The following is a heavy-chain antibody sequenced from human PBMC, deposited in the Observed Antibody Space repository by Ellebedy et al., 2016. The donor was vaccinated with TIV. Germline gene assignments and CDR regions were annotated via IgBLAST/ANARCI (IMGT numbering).Heavy chain of an antibody. J-gene: IGHJ6*02. V-gene: IGHV1-18*01. CDR3: AAPSRANYDILTGPDFYYHGLDV. CDR1: GYSFTHYA. Sequence: AASVKVSCRASGYSFTHYAISWVRQAPGQGLEWLGWISAYNGNTNYSQKMPGRVTMTIDTSTSTAYMEVRSLRSDDTAVYYCAAPSRANYDILTGPDFYYHGLDVWGQGTAVTVSS. CDR2: ISAYNGNT. D-gene: IGHD3-9*01.